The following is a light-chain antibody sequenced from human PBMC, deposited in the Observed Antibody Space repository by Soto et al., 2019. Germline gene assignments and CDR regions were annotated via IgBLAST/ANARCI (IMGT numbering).Light chain of an antibody. V-gene: IGKV3-20*01. J-gene: IGKJ1*01. CDR3: QQYARSPVT. CDR2: DTS. CDR1: QSVGNSF. Sequence: EVVLTQSPGTLSLSPGGRATLSCRASQSVGNSFVAWYQQKPGQPPRLLIYDTSKRATGIPDRFSGSVSGTDFTLSISRVEPEDFAVYYCQQYARSPVTFGQGTKVDI.